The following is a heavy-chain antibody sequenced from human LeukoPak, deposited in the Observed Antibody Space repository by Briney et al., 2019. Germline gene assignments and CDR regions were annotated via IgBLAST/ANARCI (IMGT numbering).Heavy chain of an antibody. CDR3: AKDQTLTTVTTTGDY. Sequence: GGSLRLSCAASGFPFSSYAMSWVRHAPGKGLEWVSAISGSGGSTYYADSVKGRFTISRDNSKNTLYLQMNSLRAEDTAVYYCAKDQTLTTVTTTGDYWGQGTLVTVSS. D-gene: IGHD4-17*01. V-gene: IGHV3-23*01. J-gene: IGHJ4*02. CDR2: ISGSGGST. CDR1: GFPFSSYA.